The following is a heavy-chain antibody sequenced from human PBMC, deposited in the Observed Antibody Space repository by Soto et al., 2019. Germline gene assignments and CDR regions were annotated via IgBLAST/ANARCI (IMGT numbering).Heavy chain of an antibody. CDR1: GFTFSSYG. J-gene: IGHJ6*02. Sequence: GGSLRLSCAASGFTFSSYGMHWVRQAPGKGLEWVAVISYDGSNKYYADSVKGRFTISRDNSKNTLYLQMNSLRAEDTAVYYCAKDPRDYYGSGSYYKALETYYYYYGMDVWGQGTTVTVSS. CDR2: ISYDGSNK. V-gene: IGHV3-30*18. CDR3: AKDPRDYYGSGSYYKALETYYYYYGMDV. D-gene: IGHD3-10*01.